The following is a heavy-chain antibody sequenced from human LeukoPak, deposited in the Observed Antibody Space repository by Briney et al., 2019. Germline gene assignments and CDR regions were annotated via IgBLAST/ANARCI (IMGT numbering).Heavy chain of an antibody. V-gene: IGHV3-30*18. J-gene: IGHJ4*02. CDR3: AKVARVVVGANDY. D-gene: IGHD1-26*01. CDR1: GFTFSSYG. CDR2: ISYDGSNK. Sequence: PGGSLRLSCAASGFTFSSYGMHWVRQAPGKGLEWVAVISYDGSNKYYADSVKGRFTISRDNSKNTLYLQMNSLRAEDTAVYYCAKVARVVVGANDYWGQGTLVTVSS.